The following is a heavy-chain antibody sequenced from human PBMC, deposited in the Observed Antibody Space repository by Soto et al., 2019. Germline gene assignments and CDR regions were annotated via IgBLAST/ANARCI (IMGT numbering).Heavy chain of an antibody. D-gene: IGHD3-22*01. CDR1: GFTFSSYA. CDR3: ARGGSYYDSSGYYRPYYYYGMDV. J-gene: IGHJ6*02. V-gene: IGHV3-23*01. CDR2: VSGSGGST. Sequence: PGGSLRLSCAASGFTFSSYAMSWVRQAPGKGLEWISAVSGSGGSTYYADSVKGRFTISRDNSKDTLYLQMNNLRAEDTAVYYCARGGSYYDSSGYYRPYYYYGMDVWGQGTTVTVSS.